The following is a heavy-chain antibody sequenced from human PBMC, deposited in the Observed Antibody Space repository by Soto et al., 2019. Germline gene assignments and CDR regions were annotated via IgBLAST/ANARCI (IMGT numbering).Heavy chain of an antibody. D-gene: IGHD1-26*01. Sequence: RGALRVSSAATDFTFSIYEMNWVRQAPGKGLEWVSYISSSGSTIYYADSVKGRFTISRDNAKNSLYLQMNSLRAEDTAVYYCERIVRLDYWGQGTMVTVSS. J-gene: IGHJ4*02. CDR2: ISSSGSTI. CDR1: DFTFSIYE. V-gene: IGHV3-48*03. CDR3: ERIVRLDY.